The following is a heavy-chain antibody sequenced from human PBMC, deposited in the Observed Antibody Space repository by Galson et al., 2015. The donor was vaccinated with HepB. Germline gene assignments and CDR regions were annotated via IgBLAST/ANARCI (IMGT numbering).Heavy chain of an antibody. CDR2: ISGSAGHT. CDR1: GFTFTDFA. J-gene: IGHJ4*02. Sequence: SLRLSCATSGFTFTDFAMNWVRQAPGKQLEWVSAISGSAGHTYYADSVGGRFTIFRDNYNMVFLHMNSLRADDTAVYYCAKAAGLGHTRLDFWGQGTPVTVSS. D-gene: IGHD1-26*01. CDR3: AKAAGLGHTRLDF. V-gene: IGHV3-23*01.